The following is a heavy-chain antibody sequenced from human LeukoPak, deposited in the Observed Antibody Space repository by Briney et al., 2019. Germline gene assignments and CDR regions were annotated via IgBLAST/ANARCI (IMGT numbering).Heavy chain of an antibody. J-gene: IGHJ3*02. CDR3: ARGKRRVVSGSAFDI. Sequence: SETLSLTCAVYGGSFSGYYWSWIRQPPGKGLEWIGEINHSGSTNYNPSLKSRVTISVDTSKNQFSLKLSSVTAADTAVYYCARGKRRVVSGSAFDIWCQGTMVTVSS. CDR2: INHSGST. CDR1: GGSFSGYY. D-gene: IGHD2-15*01. V-gene: IGHV4-34*01.